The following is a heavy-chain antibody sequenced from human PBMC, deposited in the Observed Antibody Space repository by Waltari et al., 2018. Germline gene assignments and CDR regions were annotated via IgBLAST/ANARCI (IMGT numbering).Heavy chain of an antibody. CDR3: ARTAADYYYYMDV. J-gene: IGHJ6*03. V-gene: IGHV5-51*03. CDR1: GYSFTSYW. CDR2: IVPGESDT. D-gene: IGHD6-13*01. Sequence: EVQLVQSGAEVKKPGESLKISCKGSGYSFTSYWIGWVRQMPGKGLEWMGIIVPGESDTRYSPSFQGQVTISADKSISTAYLQWSSLKASDTAMYYCARTAADYYYYMDVWGKGTTVTVSS.